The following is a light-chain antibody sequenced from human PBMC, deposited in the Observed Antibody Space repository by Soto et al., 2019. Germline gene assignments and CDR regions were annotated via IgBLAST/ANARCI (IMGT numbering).Light chain of an antibody. J-gene: IGLJ1*01. CDR2: SNN. Sequence: QSVLTQPPPASGTPGQRVTISCSGSSSNIGSNTVNWYQQLPGTAPKLLIYSNNQRPSGVPDRFSGSKSGTSASLAISGLQSEDEADYYCAAWDDSLNALFGTGTKLTVL. CDR3: AAWDDSLNAL. CDR1: SSNIGSNT. V-gene: IGLV1-44*01.